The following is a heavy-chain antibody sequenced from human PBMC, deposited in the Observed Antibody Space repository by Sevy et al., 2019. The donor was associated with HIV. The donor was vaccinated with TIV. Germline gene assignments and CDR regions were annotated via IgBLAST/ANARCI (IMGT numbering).Heavy chain of an antibody. D-gene: IGHD3-3*02. CDR1: GLTFSGNE. CDR3: AREFVASGPAFDY. J-gene: IGHJ4*02. CDR2: VSGGGNTI. V-gene: IGHV3-48*03. Sequence: GGSLRLSCAASGLTFSGNEMNWVRQAPGKGLEWVAYVSGGGNTIYYENLGKGRFTISRDNAKNSLYLQMNSLRAEDTAVYYCAREFVASGPAFDYWGQGSLVTVSS.